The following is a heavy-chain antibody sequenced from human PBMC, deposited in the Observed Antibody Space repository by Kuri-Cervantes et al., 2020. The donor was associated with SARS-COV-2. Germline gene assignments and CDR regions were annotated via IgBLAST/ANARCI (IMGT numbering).Heavy chain of an antibody. CDR2: IIPIFGTA. D-gene: IGHD2-2*01. V-gene: IGHV1-69*06. Sequence: SVKVSCKASGGTFSSYAISWVRQAPGQGLEWMGGIIPIFGTANYAQKFQGRVTITADKSTSTAYMELSSLRSEDTAVYYCARQYGYCSSTSCPSAADMDVWGQGTTVTGYS. CDR1: GGTFSSYA. CDR3: ARQYGYCSSTSCPSAADMDV. J-gene: IGHJ6*02.